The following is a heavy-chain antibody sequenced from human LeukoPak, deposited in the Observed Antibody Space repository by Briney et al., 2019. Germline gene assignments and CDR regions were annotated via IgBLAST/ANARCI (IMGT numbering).Heavy chain of an antibody. D-gene: IGHD4-17*01. V-gene: IGHV3-30*02. J-gene: IGHJ4*02. CDR3: AKDNYDYGDYDGGDY. Sequence: SGGSLRLSCVASGFTFSSYGMHWVRQPPGKGLEWVAFIRYDGSNKYYADSVKGRFTISRDNSRDTLHLQMNSLRAEDTAVYYCAKDNYDYGDYDGGDYWGQGTLVTVSS. CDR2: IRYDGSNK. CDR1: GFTFSSYG.